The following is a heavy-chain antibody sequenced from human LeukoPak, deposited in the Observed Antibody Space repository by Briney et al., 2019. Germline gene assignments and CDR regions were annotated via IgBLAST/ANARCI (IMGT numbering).Heavy chain of an antibody. V-gene: IGHV1-69*02. Sequence: GASVKVSCKASGGTFSSYTISWVRQAPGQGLEWMGRIIPILGIANYAQKFQGRVTITADKSTSTAYMELSSLRSEDTAVYYCARGIVVAPAAIDAFDIWGQGTMVTVSS. CDR3: ARGIVVAPAAIDAFDI. J-gene: IGHJ3*02. CDR2: IIPILGIA. D-gene: IGHD2-2*01. CDR1: GGTFSSYT.